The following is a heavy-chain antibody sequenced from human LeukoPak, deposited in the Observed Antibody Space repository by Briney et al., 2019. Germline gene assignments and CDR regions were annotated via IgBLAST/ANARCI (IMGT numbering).Heavy chain of an antibody. D-gene: IGHD3-22*01. J-gene: IGHJ4*02. V-gene: IGHV3-23*01. CDR2: ISDSGGRT. CDR1: GFTFSSYA. CDR3: AKRGVVIRVILVGFHKEAYYFDS. Sequence: GGSLRLSCAASGFTFSSYAMSWVRQAPGKGLEWVAGISDSGGRTNYADSVKGRFTISRDNSRNTLYLQMNSLRAEDTAVYFCAKRGVVIRVILVGFHKEAYYFDSWGRGALVTVSS.